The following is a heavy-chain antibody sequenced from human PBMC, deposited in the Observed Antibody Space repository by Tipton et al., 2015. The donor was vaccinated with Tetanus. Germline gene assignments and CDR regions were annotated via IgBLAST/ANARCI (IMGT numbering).Heavy chain of an antibody. D-gene: IGHD6-6*01. CDR2: IYPGDSDT. J-gene: IGHJ4*02. CDR3: ARLHLRTYASSSGY. Sequence: QSGPEVKKPGESLKISCKGSGYSFNIYWIAWVRQMPGKGLEWMGIIYPGDSDTTYSPSFEGQVTISADKSTTTAYLQWSSLKASDTAMYFCARLHLRTYASSSGYWGQGTLVTVSS. CDR1: GYSFNIYW. V-gene: IGHV5-51*01.